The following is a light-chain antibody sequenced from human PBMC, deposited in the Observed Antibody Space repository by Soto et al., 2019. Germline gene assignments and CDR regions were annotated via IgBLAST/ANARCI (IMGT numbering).Light chain of an antibody. Sequence: EIVLTQSPATLSLSPGERATLSCRASQSVSSYLAWYQQKPGQAPRLLIYDASNRATGIPARFSGSGSGTDFTLTISSLEPEHFAVYYCQQRRNWPTFGQGTKVEIK. J-gene: IGKJ1*01. CDR3: QQRRNWPT. CDR1: QSVSSY. CDR2: DAS. V-gene: IGKV3-11*01.